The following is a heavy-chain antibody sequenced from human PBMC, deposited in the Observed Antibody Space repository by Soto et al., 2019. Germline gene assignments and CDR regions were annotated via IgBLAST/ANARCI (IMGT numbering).Heavy chain of an antibody. V-gene: IGHV3-72*01. CDR3: VRVALQPLGSLDY. D-gene: IGHD7-27*01. J-gene: IGHJ4*02. CDR2: TRNRARSYTT. Sequence: EVQLVDSGGGLVQPGGSLRLSCAGSGFTFSDHYMDWVRQAPGKGLEWVGRTRNRARSYTTEYAASVKGRFAISRDDSKNSLYLQMNSLKIEDTAVYYCVRVALQPLGSLDYCGQGTLVTVSS. CDR1: GFTFSDHY.